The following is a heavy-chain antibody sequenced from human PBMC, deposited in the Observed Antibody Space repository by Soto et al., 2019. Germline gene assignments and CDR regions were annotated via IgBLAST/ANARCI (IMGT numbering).Heavy chain of an antibody. CDR3: ASWDYDVLTGYSYDD. CDR2: IIPMIGRT. CDR1: GGTFNNYG. D-gene: IGHD3-9*01. J-gene: IGHJ4*02. V-gene: IGHV1-69*01. Sequence: QVQLVQSGAEVKKPGSSVKVSCKASGGTFNNYGMRWVRQAPGQGLEWMGGIIPMIGRTNYAQKFQGRLTLTADASRSTAYMELRSLRSDDTAVSYCASWDYDVLTGYSYDDWGQGTLVTVSS.